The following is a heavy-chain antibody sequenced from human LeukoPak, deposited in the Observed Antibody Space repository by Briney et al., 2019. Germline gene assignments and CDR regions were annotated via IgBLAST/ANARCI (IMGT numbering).Heavy chain of an antibody. D-gene: IGHD6-19*01. J-gene: IGHJ4*02. CDR1: GFTFSSYG. V-gene: IGHV3-30*03. Sequence: GGSLRLSCAASGFTFSSYGMHWVRQAPGKGLEWGAVISYDGSNKYYADSVKGRFTISRDNAKNSLFLQMNSLRAEDTAVYFCARDRLSSGWLTDSWGQGTLVTVSS. CDR3: ARDRLSSGWLTDS. CDR2: ISYDGSNK.